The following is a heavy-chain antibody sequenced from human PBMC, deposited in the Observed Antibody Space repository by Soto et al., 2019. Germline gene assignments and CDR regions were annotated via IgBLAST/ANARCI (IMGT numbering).Heavy chain of an antibody. CDR1: GGSISGSHW. CDR3: ASRRDYDGSPY. Sequence: QVELQESGPGLVMPSGTLSLTCFVSGGSISGSHWWPWVRQSPGQGLEWIGEIYHSGSTNYNPSLESRVTISIDKSTNQFSLNLRSVSAADTAVYYCASRRDYDGSPYWGQGTLVTVSS. D-gene: IGHD3-16*01. CDR2: IYHSGST. J-gene: IGHJ4*02. V-gene: IGHV4-4*02.